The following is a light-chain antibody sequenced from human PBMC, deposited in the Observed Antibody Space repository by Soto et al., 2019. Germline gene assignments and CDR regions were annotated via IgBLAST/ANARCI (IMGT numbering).Light chain of an antibody. V-gene: IGKV3-11*01. CDR2: DVS. CDR3: QRGSDWMGT. Sequence: EIVLTQSPATLSLSPGEGATLSCRASQSISTYLAWYQQKPGQAPRLLIYDVSTRAPGIPTRFSGSGSGTDFTLTISSLEPEDFAVYYCQRGSDWMGTFGQGTKVEIK. CDR1: QSISTY. J-gene: IGKJ1*01.